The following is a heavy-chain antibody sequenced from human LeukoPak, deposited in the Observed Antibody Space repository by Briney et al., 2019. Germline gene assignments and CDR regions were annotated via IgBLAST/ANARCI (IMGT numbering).Heavy chain of an antibody. CDR2: IRTTAEGANYA. CDR3: ATDQRYAFDY. Sequence: PGGTLRLSCATSAFTFTDYPMNCVRQAPGKGLEWISTIRTTAEGANYAYYADSVKARVTISRDDGKNTLYLHMNSLRDDDTAVYYCATDQRYAFDYWGQGILVTVSS. D-gene: IGHD3-9*01. V-gene: IGHV3-21*06. J-gene: IGHJ4*02. CDR1: AFTFTDYP.